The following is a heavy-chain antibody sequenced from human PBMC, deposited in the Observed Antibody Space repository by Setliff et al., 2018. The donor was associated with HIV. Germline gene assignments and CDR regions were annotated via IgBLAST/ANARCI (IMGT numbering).Heavy chain of an antibody. CDR3: ARGPPSQVDY. CDR1: GYTFTNYA. CDR2: INTDTGNP. J-gene: IGHJ4*02. Sequence: ASVKVSCKASGYTFTNYAIHWVRQAPGQGLEWMGWINTDTGNPTYAQGFTGRFVFSLDTSVNTAYLQISSLKTEDSAVYYCARGPPSQVDYWGQGTLVTVSS. V-gene: IGHV7-4-1*02.